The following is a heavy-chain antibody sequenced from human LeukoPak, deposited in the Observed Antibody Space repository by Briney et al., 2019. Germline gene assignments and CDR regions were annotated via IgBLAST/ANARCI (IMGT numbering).Heavy chain of an antibody. Sequence: SETLSLTCAVYGGSFSGYYWSWLRQPPGKGLEWIGEINHSGSTNYNPSLKSRVTISVDTSKNQFSLKLSSVTAADTAVYYCAKDANWNYFDYWGQGTLVTVSS. V-gene: IGHV4-34*01. CDR3: AKDANWNYFDY. J-gene: IGHJ4*02. D-gene: IGHD1-20*01. CDR2: INHSGST. CDR1: GGSFSGYY.